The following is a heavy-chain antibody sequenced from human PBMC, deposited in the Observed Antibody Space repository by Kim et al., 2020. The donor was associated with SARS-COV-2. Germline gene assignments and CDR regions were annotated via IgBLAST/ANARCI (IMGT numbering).Heavy chain of an antibody. CDR3: ARDPSVGATGKDY. J-gene: IGHJ4*02. Sequence: YADSGKGRFTISRDNAKNSLYLQMNSLRAEDTAVYYCARDPSVGATGKDYWGQGTLVTVSS. D-gene: IGHD1-26*01. V-gene: IGHV3-21*01.